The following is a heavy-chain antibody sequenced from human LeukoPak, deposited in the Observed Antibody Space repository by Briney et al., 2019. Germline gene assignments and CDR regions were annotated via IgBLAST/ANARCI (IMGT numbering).Heavy chain of an antibody. J-gene: IGHJ4*02. D-gene: IGHD1-26*01. Sequence: PGGPLRLSCAASGFTFSSYAMRWVRQAPGKGLEGVSTVNESGGRTYYADSVKGRFTMSRDNSKNPLYLQMNSPRVEDTAIYYCAKEGRPNSGGGFFDYWGQGTRVTVSS. CDR1: GFTFSSYA. CDR3: AKEGRPNSGGGFFDY. V-gene: IGHV3-23*01. CDR2: VNESGGRT.